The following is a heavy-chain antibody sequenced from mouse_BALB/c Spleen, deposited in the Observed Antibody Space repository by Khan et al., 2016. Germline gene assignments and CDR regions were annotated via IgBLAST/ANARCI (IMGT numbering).Heavy chain of an antibody. CDR3: AKNYGNYDAMDY. CDR1: GFSLTSYG. J-gene: IGHJ4*01. Sequence: QVRLQQSGPGLVQPSQSLSITCTVSGFSLTSYGVPWVRQSPGKGLEWLGVIWRGGSTDYNAAFMSRLSITKDNSKSLVFFQMNRLQADDTARYYCAKNYGNYDAMDYGGQGTSVTFSS. D-gene: IGHD2-1*01. V-gene: IGHV2-5*01. CDR2: IWRGGST.